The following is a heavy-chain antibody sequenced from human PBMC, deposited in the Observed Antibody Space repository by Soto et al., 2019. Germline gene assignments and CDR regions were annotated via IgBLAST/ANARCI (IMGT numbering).Heavy chain of an antibody. Sequence: GALRRPCSPAGCSVRTNYISWVRQSPGKGREWVSGFESGGSIYYAESVKGLFIISRDDAKNKVYLQMNYLRAEDTAVYYCARAVVTPDFFDYWGQGTLVTVYS. CDR2: FESGGSI. V-gene: IGHV3-53*01. D-gene: IGHD2-21*02. CDR3: ARAVVTPDFFDY. J-gene: IGHJ4*02. CDR1: GCSVRTNY.